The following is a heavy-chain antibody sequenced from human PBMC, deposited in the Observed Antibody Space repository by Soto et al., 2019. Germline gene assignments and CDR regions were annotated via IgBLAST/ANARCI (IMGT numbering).Heavy chain of an antibody. CDR3: ARDGGRYYAMDV. CDR1: GASISSYY. Sequence: SETLSLTCSVSGASISSYYWSWIRQPPGKGLEWIGYIYYSGSTNYNPSLKSRVTISVDTSKSQFSLKLSSVTAADTALYYCARDGGRYYAMDVWGQGTTVTVSS. J-gene: IGHJ6*02. V-gene: IGHV4-59*01. CDR2: IYYSGST. D-gene: IGHD3-3*01.